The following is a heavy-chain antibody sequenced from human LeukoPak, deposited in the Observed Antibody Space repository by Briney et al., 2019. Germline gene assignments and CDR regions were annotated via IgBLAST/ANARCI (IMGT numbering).Heavy chain of an antibody. CDR1: GYTFTGYY. D-gene: IGHD3-10*01. Sequence: ASVKVSCKASGYTFTGYYMHWVRQAPGQGLEWMGWINPNSGGTNYAQKFQGRVTMTRDTSTSTVYMELSSLRSEDTAVYYCARDQGVRGVIGYWGQGTLVTVSS. CDR3: ARDQGVRGVIGY. J-gene: IGHJ4*02. V-gene: IGHV1-2*02. CDR2: INPNSGGT.